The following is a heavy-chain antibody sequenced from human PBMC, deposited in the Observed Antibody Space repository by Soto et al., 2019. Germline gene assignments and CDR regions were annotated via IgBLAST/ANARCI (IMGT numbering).Heavy chain of an antibody. CDR3: AKPITLYGMDV. D-gene: IGHD3-10*01. J-gene: IGHJ6*02. V-gene: IGHV3-30*18. CDR1: GFTFSSYG. Sequence: GGSLRLSCAASGFTFSSYGMHWVRQAPGKGLEWVAVISYDGSNKYYADSVKGRFTISRDNSKNTLYLQMNSLRAEDTAVYYCAKPITLYGMDVWGQGTLVTVSS. CDR2: ISYDGSNK.